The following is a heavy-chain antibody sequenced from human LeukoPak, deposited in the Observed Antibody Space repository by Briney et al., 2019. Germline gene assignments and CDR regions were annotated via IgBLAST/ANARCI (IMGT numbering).Heavy chain of an antibody. V-gene: IGHV3-7*01. D-gene: IGHD2-15*01. J-gene: IGHJ4*02. CDR1: GFTFSRHW. Sequence: PGGSLRLSCAASGFTFSRHWMSWVRQAPGKGLEWVANIKEDGSEKYYVDSMKGRFTISRDNTRNSLYLQMNSLRVEDTAVYYCAREVEAAVTDFDYWGQGTLVTVSS. CDR2: IKEDGSEK. CDR3: AREVEAAVTDFDY.